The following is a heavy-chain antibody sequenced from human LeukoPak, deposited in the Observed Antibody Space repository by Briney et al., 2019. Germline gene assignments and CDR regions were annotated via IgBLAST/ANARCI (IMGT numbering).Heavy chain of an antibody. CDR2: INHSGST. CDR3: ARSFALAGSGSYEFDP. CDR1: GGSFSGYY. D-gene: IGHD3-10*01. J-gene: IGHJ5*02. V-gene: IGHV4-34*01. Sequence: SETLSLTCAVYGGSFSGYYWSWIRQPPGKGLEWIGEINHSGSTNYNPSLKSRVTISVDTSKNQFSLKLSSVTAADTAVYYWARSFALAGSGSYEFDPWGQGTLVTVSS.